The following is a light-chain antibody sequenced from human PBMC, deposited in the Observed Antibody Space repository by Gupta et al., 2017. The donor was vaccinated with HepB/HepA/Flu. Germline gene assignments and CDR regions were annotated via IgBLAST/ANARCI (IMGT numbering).Light chain of an antibody. V-gene: IGLV3-1*01. CDR1: RWWDNY. J-gene: IGLJ2*01. CDR3: QSWDNGAVI. Sequence: SDELTQPPSVSVSPGQTASITCSGGRWWDNYPSWYQHKPGQSPVLVMYKAIKRPSGIPDRFSGAKSGGTATLTISETQALDEAVYFCQSWDNGAVIFGGGTKRTVL. CDR2: KAI.